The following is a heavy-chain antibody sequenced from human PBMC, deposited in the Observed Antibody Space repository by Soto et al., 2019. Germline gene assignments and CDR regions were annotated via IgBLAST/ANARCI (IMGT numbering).Heavy chain of an antibody. J-gene: IGHJ6*03. CDR2: MNPNSGNT. CDR3: ARGRSRGIVATGHMDV. Sequence: GASVKVSCKASGYTFTSYDINWVRQATGQGLEWMGWMNPNSGNTGYAQKFQGRVTMTRNTSISTAYMELSSLRSEDTAVYYCARGRSRGIVATGHMDVWGKGTTVTVSS. D-gene: IGHD5-12*01. CDR1: GYTFTSYD. V-gene: IGHV1-8*01.